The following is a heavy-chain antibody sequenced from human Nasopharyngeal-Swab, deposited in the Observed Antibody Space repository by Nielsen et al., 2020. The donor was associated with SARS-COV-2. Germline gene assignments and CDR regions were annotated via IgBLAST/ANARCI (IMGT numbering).Heavy chain of an antibody. D-gene: IGHD6-6*01. V-gene: IGHV4-34*01. CDR3: ARSKAAHNWFDP. J-gene: IGHJ5*02. CDR2: INHSGST. Sequence: GSLRLSCAVYGGSFSGYYWSWIRQPPGKGLEWIGEINHSGSTNYNPSLKSRVTISVDTSKNHFSLKLSSVTAADTAVYYCARSKAAHNWFDPWGQGTLVTVSS. CDR1: GGSFSGYY.